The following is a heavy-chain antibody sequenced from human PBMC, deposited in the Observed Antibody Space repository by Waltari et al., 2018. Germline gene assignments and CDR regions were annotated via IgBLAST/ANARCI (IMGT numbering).Heavy chain of an antibody. CDR2: FVPEDGET. CDR3: ATDRFAAAGGESYFDY. CDR1: GYTFTDYY. V-gene: IGHV1-69-2*01. Sequence: EVQLVQSGAEVKKPGATVKISCKASGYTFTDYYMHWVQQAPGKGLEWMGRFVPEDGETIYAEKFQGRVTITADTSTETAYMELSSLRSEDTAVYYCATDRFAAAGGESYFDYWGQGTLVTVSS. D-gene: IGHD6-13*01. J-gene: IGHJ4*02.